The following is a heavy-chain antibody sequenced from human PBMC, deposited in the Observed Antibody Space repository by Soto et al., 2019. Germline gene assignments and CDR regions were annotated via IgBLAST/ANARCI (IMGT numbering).Heavy chain of an antibody. V-gene: IGHV5-10-1*01. CDR2: IDPTDSDT. CDR3: ATPRGGANWFDP. Sequence: EVHLVQSGAEVKKPGESLTISCTGSGYSSSGYWINWVRQMPGKGLEWMGMIDPTDSDTRYHPSFQGHVTISADKSTSTAYLHWSSLNTSDPAIYYCATPRGGANWFDPWGRGTLVTVAS. J-gene: IGHJ5*02. D-gene: IGHD3-16*01. CDR1: GYSSSGYW.